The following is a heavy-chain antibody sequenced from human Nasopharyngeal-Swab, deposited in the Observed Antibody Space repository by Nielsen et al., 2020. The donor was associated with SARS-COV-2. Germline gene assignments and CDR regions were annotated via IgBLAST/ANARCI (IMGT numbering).Heavy chain of an antibody. D-gene: IGHD3-22*01. Sequence: WIRQPPGKGLEWIGSIYYSGSTYYNPSLKSRVTISVDTSKNQFSLKLSSVTAADTAVYYCARPGYDSSGYTSYFDYWGQGTLGTVSS. J-gene: IGHJ4*02. CDR3: ARPGYDSSGYTSYFDY. CDR2: IYYSGST. V-gene: IGHV4-39*01.